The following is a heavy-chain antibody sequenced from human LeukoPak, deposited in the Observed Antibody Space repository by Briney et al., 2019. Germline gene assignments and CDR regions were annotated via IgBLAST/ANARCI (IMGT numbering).Heavy chain of an antibody. CDR1: GYTFTSYG. J-gene: IGHJ4*02. D-gene: IGHD2-15*01. V-gene: IGHV1-18*01. CDR3: ARDDIVVVVAATYWVY. CDR2: ISAYNGNT. Sequence: ASVKVSCKASGYTFTSYGISWVRQAPGQGLEWMGWISAYNGNTNYAQKLQGRVTMTTDTSTSTAYMELRSLRSDDAAVYYCARDDIVVVVAATYWVYWGQGTLVTVSS.